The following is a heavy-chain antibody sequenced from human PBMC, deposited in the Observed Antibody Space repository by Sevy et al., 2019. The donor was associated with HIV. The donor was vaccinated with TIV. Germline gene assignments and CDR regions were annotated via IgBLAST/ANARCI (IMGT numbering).Heavy chain of an antibody. D-gene: IGHD6-19*01. CDR1: GFTFSLYA. J-gene: IGHJ4*02. Sequence: GGSLRLSCAASGFTFSLYAMNWVRQAPGKGLEWVSSISDSGIDKYYADSLKGRFTISRDNAKNSLYLQINSLRVEDTAVYYCARPSRGSTAGDYWGQGTQVTVSS. V-gene: IGHV3-21*01. CDR3: ARPSRGSTAGDY. CDR2: ISDSGIDK.